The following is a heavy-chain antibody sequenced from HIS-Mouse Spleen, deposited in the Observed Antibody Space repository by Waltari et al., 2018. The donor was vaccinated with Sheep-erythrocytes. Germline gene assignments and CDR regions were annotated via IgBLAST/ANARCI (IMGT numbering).Heavy chain of an antibody. Sequence: VQLVESGGGVVQPGMSLRLPCAASGFPFSSYALHWVRQAPGKGLEWVAVISHDGSNKYYADSVKGRFTISRDNSKNTLYLQMNSLRAEDTAVYYCARGAYSSSWYPFQHWGQGTLVTVSS. CDR1: GFPFSSYA. V-gene: IGHV3-30-3*01. CDR3: ARGAYSSSWYPFQH. D-gene: IGHD6-13*01. J-gene: IGHJ1*01. CDR2: ISHDGSNK.